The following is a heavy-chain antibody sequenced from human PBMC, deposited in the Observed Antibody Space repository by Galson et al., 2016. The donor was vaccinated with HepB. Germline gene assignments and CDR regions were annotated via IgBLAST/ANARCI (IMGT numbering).Heavy chain of an antibody. J-gene: IGHJ5*02. CDR3: ARQTIVSTLNWSDP. D-gene: IGHD5-24*01. CDR1: GYTFTGFY. V-gene: IGHV1-2*02. CDR2: VNPNSGGA. Sequence: SVKVSCKASGYTFTGFYIHWVRQAPGQGLEWMGYVNPNSGGADYAQKFQGRVTMTSDTSINATYMELRGLRSGDTAVYYCARQTIVSTLNWSDPWGQGTLVTFSS.